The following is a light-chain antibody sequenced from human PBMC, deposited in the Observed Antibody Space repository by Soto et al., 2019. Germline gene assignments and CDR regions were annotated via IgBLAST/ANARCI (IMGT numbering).Light chain of an antibody. CDR2: DAS. CDR3: QQRSSWPPT. Sequence: IGWPQSPATLSLSPGERATLSCRASQSVSNNYLAWYQQKPGQAPRLLIYDASNRDTGIPARFTGSGSGTFFTLTISSLEPEDFAVYYCQQRSSWPPTFGQGTKVDIK. J-gene: IGKJ1*01. V-gene: IGKV3D-20*02. CDR1: QSVSNNY.